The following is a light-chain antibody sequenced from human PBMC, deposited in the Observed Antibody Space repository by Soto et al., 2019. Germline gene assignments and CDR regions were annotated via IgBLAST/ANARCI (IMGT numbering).Light chain of an antibody. V-gene: IGLV1-47*02. Sequence: QSVLTQPPSASGAPGQRVTLSCVGGSSNVGFNAVNWYQQIPGAAPKLLMHGNSQRPSGVPDRFSGSKSGTSASLAIIALRTEDEAHYYCAAWDDSLRGVVFGGGTKLTVL. CDR3: AAWDDSLRGVV. CDR1: SSNVGFNA. J-gene: IGLJ3*02. CDR2: GNS.